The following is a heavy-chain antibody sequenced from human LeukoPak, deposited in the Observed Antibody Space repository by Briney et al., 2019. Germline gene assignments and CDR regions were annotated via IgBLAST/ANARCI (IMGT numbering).Heavy chain of an antibody. J-gene: IGHJ6*03. CDR2: IYYSGST. CDR3: ARHRALYSSGWYGSRNYYYMDV. D-gene: IGHD6-19*01. Sequence: SETLSLTCAVYGGSFSGYYWSWIRQPPGKGLEWIGSIYYSGSTYYNPSLKSRVTISVDTSKNQFSLKLSSVTAADTAVYYCARHRALYSSGWYGSRNYYYMDVWGKGTTVTISS. CDR1: GGSFSGYY. V-gene: IGHV4-34*01.